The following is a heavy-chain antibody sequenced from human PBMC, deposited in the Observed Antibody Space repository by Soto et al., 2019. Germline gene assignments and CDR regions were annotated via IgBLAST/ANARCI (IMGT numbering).Heavy chain of an antibody. V-gene: IGHV1-69*04. J-gene: IGHJ4*02. D-gene: IGHD3-22*01. CDR1: GGTFSSFV. CDR2: IIPSIGII. Sequence: QVQLVQSGAEVKKPGSSVKVSCKASGGTFSSFVISWVRQAPGQGLEWMGRIIPSIGIINYAQKFQGRVTITADTSTRTAYMELSSLRSDDTAVYYCAREGDIKLHSDSSDEPGYWGQGTLVTVSS. CDR3: AREGDIKLHSDSSDEPGY.